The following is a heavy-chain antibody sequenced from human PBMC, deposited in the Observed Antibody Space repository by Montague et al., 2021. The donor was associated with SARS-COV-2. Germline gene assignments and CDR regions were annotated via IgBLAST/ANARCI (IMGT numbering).Heavy chain of an antibody. CDR3: AREVRYYYDSSGPGAFDI. V-gene: IGHV4-59*01. J-gene: IGHJ3*02. Sequence: SETLSLTCTVSGXSISSYYWSWIRQPPGKGLEWIGYIYYSGSTNYNPSRKSRVTISVDTSKNQFSLKLSSVTAADTAVYYCAREVRYYYDSSGPGAFDIWGQGTMVTVSS. CDR1: GXSISSYY. D-gene: IGHD3-22*01. CDR2: IYYSGST.